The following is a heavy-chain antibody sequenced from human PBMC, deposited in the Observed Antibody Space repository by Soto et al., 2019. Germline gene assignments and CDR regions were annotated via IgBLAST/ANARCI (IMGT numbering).Heavy chain of an antibody. J-gene: IGHJ6*02. CDR1: GGSISSSSYY. D-gene: IGHD3-3*01. V-gene: IGHV4-39*01. CDR3: ASTDYDFWSGYYIGLVDV. CDR2: IYYSGST. Sequence: PSETLSLTCTVSGGSISSSSYYWGWIRQPPGKGLEWIGSIYYSGSTYYNPSLKSRVTISVDTSKNQFSLKLSSVTAADTALYYCASTDYDFWSGYYIGLVDVWGQGTTVTVSS.